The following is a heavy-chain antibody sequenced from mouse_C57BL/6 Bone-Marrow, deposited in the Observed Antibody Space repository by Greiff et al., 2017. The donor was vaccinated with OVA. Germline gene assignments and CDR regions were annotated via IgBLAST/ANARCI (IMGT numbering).Heavy chain of an antibody. D-gene: IGHD1-1*01. CDR1: GFTFSNYW. CDR3: TPITTVVTRYFDV. Sequence: EVQRVESGGGLVQPGGSMKLSCVASGFTFSNYWMNWVRQSPEKGLEWVAQIRLKSDNYATHYAESVKGRFTISRDDSKSSVYLQMNNLRAEDTGIYYCTPITTVVTRYFDVWGTGTTVTVSS. J-gene: IGHJ1*03. CDR2: IRLKSDNYAT. V-gene: IGHV6-3*01.